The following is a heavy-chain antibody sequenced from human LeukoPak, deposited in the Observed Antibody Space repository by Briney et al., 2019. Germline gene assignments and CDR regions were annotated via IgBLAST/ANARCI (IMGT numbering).Heavy chain of an antibody. CDR1: GGSISSGSYY. CDR3: ARVSSVGALDY. V-gene: IGHV4-61*02. CDR2: IYTSGST. Sequence: TLSLTCTVSGGSISSGSYYWSWIRQPAGKGLEWIGRIYTSGSTNYNPSLKSRVTISVDTSKNQFSLKLSSVTAADTAVYYCARVSSVGALDYWGQGTLVTVSS. J-gene: IGHJ4*02. D-gene: IGHD1-26*01.